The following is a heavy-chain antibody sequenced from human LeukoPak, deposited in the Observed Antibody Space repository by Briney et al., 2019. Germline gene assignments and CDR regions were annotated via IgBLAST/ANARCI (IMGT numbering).Heavy chain of an antibody. CDR1: GYTFTSYG. CDR2: ISAYNGNT. D-gene: IGHD1-26*01. CDR3: AREGTYSGSYPIDY. V-gene: IGHV1-18*01. Sequence: GASVKVSCKASGYTFTSYGISWVRQAPGQGLEWMGWISAYNGNTNYAQKLQGRATMTTDTSTSTAYMELRSLRSDDTAVYYCAREGTYSGSYPIDYWGQGTLVTVSS. J-gene: IGHJ4*02.